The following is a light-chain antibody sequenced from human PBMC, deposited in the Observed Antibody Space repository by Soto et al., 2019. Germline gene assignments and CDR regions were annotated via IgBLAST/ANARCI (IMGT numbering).Light chain of an antibody. CDR3: QQTHSTPWT. V-gene: IGKV1-39*01. Sequence: DIPMTQSPSSLSASVGDRVTISCRASQTITTYLNWYQQKPGKAPQPLIYGASILQSGVPSRFTGSGSGTDFTLTISSLQPDHFATYHCQQTHSTPWTFGQGTKVEIK. CDR1: QTITTY. CDR2: GAS. J-gene: IGKJ1*01.